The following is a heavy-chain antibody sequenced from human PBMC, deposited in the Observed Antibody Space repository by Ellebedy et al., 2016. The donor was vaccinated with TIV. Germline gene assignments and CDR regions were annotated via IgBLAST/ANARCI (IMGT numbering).Heavy chain of an antibody. D-gene: IGHD3-10*01. CDR1: GYTFTSYY. Sequence: SCKASGYTFTSYYMHWVRQAPGKGLEWVAVIWYDGSNKYYADSVKGRFTISRDNSKNTLYLQMNSLRAEDTAVYYCARGLYYGSGRKWFDPWGQGTLVTVSS. CDR3: ARGLYYGSGRKWFDP. CDR2: IWYDGSNK. V-gene: IGHV3-33*01. J-gene: IGHJ5*02.